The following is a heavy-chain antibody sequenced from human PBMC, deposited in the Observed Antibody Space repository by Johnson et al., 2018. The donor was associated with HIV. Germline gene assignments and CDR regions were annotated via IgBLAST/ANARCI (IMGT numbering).Heavy chain of an antibody. V-gene: IGHV3-23*04. J-gene: IGHJ3*02. D-gene: IGHD6-19*01. CDR2: ISGSGGST. CDR3: AKDLGRAVGGRGGLDAFDI. Sequence: VQLVESGGGLIQPGGSLRLSCAASGFTFNSYAMSWVRQGPGKGLEWVAAISGSGGSTYYADSVKGRFTISRDNSRNTLYLQMKSLRTEDTAVYYCAKDLGRAVGGRGGLDAFDIWGQGTMVTVSS. CDR1: GFTFNSYA.